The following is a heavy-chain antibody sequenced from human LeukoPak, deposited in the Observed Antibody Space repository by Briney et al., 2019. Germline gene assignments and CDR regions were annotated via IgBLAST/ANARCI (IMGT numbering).Heavy chain of an antibody. J-gene: IGHJ3*02. D-gene: IGHD1-26*01. CDR1: GFTFSSYA. Sequence: PGGSLRLSCAASGFTFSSYAMHWVRQAPGKGLEWVAVISYDGSNKYYADSVKGRFTISRDNSKNTLYLQMNSLRAEDTAVYYCAIIVGATRGDAFDIWGQGTMVTVSS. V-gene: IGHV3-30*04. CDR2: ISYDGSNK. CDR3: AIIVGATRGDAFDI.